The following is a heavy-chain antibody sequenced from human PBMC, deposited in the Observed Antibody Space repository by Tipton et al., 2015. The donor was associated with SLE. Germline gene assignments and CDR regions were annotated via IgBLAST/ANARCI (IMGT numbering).Heavy chain of an antibody. CDR3: ARADYDFWSGYPPAFDS. J-gene: IGHJ4*02. V-gene: IGHV4-34*01. D-gene: IGHD3-3*01. CDR1: GGSFSGYY. Sequence: TLSLTCAVYGGSFSGYYWSWIRQPPGKGLEWIGEINHSGSTNYNPSLKSRVTISVDTSKNHFSLNLTSVTAADTAVYYCARADYDFWSGYPPAFDSWGQGTLVTVSS. CDR2: INHSGST.